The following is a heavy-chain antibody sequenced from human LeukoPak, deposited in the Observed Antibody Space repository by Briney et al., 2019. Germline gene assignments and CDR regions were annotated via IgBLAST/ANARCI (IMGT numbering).Heavy chain of an antibody. CDR3: AKVRLRFLTTPTDAFDI. Sequence: GGSLRLSCAASGFTFRSYAMSWVRQGPGKGLEWVSAISGSGGDTFYADSVKGRFTISRDNSKNTLYLQMNSLRAEDTVVYYCAKVRLRFLTTPTDAFDIWGQGTMVAVSS. CDR1: GFTFRSYA. D-gene: IGHD3-3*01. J-gene: IGHJ3*02. V-gene: IGHV3-23*01. CDR2: ISGSGGDT.